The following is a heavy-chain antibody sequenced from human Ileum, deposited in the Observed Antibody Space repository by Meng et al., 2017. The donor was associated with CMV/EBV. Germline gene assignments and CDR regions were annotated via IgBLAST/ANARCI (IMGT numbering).Heavy chain of an antibody. CDR1: GFTFSSYS. Sequence: GESLMISCAASGFTFSSYSMNWVRQAPGKGLEWVSYISSSSSTIYYADSVKGRFTISRDNDKNSLYLQMNSLRAEDTAVYYCARDGAYYDFWSGYGGFDYWGQGTRVTVSS. CDR3: ARDGAYYDFWSGYGGFDY. D-gene: IGHD3-3*01. V-gene: IGHV3-48*04. CDR2: ISSSSSTI. J-gene: IGHJ4*01.